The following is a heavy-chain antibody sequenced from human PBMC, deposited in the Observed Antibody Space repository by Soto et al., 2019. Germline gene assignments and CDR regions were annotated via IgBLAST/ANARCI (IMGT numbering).Heavy chain of an antibody. Sequence: EVQLVESGGGLVQPGGSLRLSCTASGFIVSDTYVNWVRQAPGKGLEWVSVISNRGDTHYADSVRGRFSLSRDISKNTLHLQMNNLRVEDTAVYYCAREPRYCRGGSCSITGDAYDIWGQGTMVTVSS. CDR3: AREPRYCRGGSCSITGDAYDI. D-gene: IGHD2-15*01. V-gene: IGHV3-66*01. CDR2: ISNRGDT. CDR1: GFIVSDTY. J-gene: IGHJ3*02.